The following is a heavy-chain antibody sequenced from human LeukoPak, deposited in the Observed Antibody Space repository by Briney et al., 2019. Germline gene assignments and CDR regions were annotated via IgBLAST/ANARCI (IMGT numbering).Heavy chain of an antibody. J-gene: IGHJ4*02. CDR1: GGSISSYY. CDR2: IYYSGST. V-gene: IGHV4-59*08. CDR3: ARHGTLGSTTYPLDY. D-gene: IGHD1-26*01. Sequence: SSETLSLTCTASGGSISSYYWSWIRQAPGKGLEWIGNIYYSGSTNYNPSLKSRVTVSVDTSKNQFSLKLSSVTAADTAVYYCARHGTLGSTTYPLDYWGQGTLVTVSS.